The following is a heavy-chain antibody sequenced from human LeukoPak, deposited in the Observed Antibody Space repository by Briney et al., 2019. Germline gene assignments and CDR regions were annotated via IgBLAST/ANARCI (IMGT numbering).Heavy chain of an antibody. D-gene: IGHD5-18*01. Sequence: GASVKDSCKASGCTFSSYAISWVRQAPGQGREWMGRIIPIFGTANYAQKFQGRVTITADESTSTAYMELSSLRSEDTAVYYCARIRSLGYSYGYPPCSPFDYWGQGTLVTVSS. CDR2: IIPIFGTA. J-gene: IGHJ4*02. CDR1: GCTFSSYA. V-gene: IGHV1-69*01. CDR3: ARIRSLGYSYGYPPCSPFDY.